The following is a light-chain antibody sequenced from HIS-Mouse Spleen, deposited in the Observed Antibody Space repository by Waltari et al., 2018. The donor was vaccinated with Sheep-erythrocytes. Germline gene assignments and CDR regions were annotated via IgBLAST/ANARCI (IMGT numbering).Light chain of an antibody. J-gene: IGLJ3*02. Sequence: SYELTQPPSVSVSPGQTASITCSGDKLGDKYACWYQQKPGQSPVLVSYQDSKRPSGIPERVSGSNSRNTATLTISGTQAMDEADYYCQAWDSSTAWVFGGGTKLTVL. V-gene: IGLV3-1*01. CDR1: KLGDKY. CDR3: QAWDSSTAWV. CDR2: QDS.